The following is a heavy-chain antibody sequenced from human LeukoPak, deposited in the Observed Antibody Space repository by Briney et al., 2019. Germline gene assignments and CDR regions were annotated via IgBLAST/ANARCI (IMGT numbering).Heavy chain of an antibody. CDR3: ARDYCSSTSCLFDY. CDR2: INPNSGGT. J-gene: IGHJ4*02. D-gene: IGHD2-2*01. V-gene: IGHV1-2*06. Sequence: ASVKVSCKAPGYTFTGYYMHWVRRAPGQGLEWMGRINPNSGGTNYAQKFQGRVTMTRDTSISTAYMELSRLRSDDTAVYYCARDYCSSTSCLFDYWGQGTLVTVSS. CDR1: GYTFTGYY.